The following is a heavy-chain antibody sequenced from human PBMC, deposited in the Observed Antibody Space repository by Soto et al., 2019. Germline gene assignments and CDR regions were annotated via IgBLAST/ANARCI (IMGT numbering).Heavy chain of an antibody. Sequence: GGSLRLSCAASGFTFSSYAMSWVRQAQGKGLEWVSAISGSGGSTYYADSVKGRFTISRDNSKNTLYLQMNSLRAEDTAVYYCAKDRSNIVVVPAAIDIWGQGTMVPVSS. D-gene: IGHD2-2*01. J-gene: IGHJ3*02. V-gene: IGHV3-23*01. CDR2: ISGSGGST. CDR1: GFTFSSYA. CDR3: AKDRSNIVVVPAAIDI.